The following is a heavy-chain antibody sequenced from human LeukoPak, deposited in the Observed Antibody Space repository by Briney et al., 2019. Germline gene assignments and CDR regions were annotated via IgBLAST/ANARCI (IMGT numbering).Heavy chain of an antibody. CDR2: IEASGGAT. Sequence: GESLRLSCAASGFTFSGYAMYWVRQAPGKGLEWVSSIEASGGATYYTDSVKGRFTISRDNSKNTFYLQMNSLRAEDTALYYCAKGSGSGWYGWFAPWGQGTTVTVS. CDR1: GFTFSGYA. V-gene: IGHV3-23*01. CDR3: AKGSGSGWYGWFAP. J-gene: IGHJ6*02. D-gene: IGHD6-19*01.